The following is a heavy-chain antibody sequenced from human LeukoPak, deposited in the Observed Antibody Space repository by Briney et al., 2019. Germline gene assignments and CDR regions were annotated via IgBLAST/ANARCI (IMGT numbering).Heavy chain of an antibody. Sequence: SETLSLTCTVSGGSISSYYWSWIRQPPGKGLEWIGYIYYSGSTNYNPSLKSRVTISVDTSKNQFSLKLSSVTAADTAVFYCARDHPGFDPWGQGTLVTVSS. CDR1: GGSISSYY. J-gene: IGHJ5*02. V-gene: IGHV4-59*01. CDR2: IYYSGST. CDR3: ARDHPGFDP.